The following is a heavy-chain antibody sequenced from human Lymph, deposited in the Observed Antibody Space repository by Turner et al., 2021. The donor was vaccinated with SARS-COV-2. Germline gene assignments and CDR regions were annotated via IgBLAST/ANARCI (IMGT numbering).Heavy chain of an antibody. D-gene: IGHD6-25*01. V-gene: IGHV1-8*01. J-gene: IGHJ5*02. CDR2: MNPNSGYT. Sequence: QVQLVQSGAVGKKRGASAKVTCMASGYTFTSYDINWVRQATGLGLEWMGWMNPNSGYTGYAQKFQGRVTMTRNTSISTAYMELNSLTSDDTAVYYCAKGDGYPPHGLLDPWGQGTLVTVSS. CDR3: AKGDGYPPHGLLDP. CDR1: GYTFTSYD.